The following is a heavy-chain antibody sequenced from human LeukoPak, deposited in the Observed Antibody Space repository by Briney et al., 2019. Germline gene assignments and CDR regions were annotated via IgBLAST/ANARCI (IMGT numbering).Heavy chain of an antibody. V-gene: IGHV1-46*01. D-gene: IGHD6-13*01. CDR2: IHPGGGST. CDR1: GYTFTSYY. J-gene: IGHJ5*02. Sequence: ASVTVSCMASGYTFTSYYMHWVRPAPGQGLEWMGIIHPGGGSTIYAQKIQGRVTITRNTSISTAYMELSSLRSEDTAVYYCARGVAAAGTSPRFDPWGQGTLVTVSS. CDR3: ARGVAAAGTSPRFDP.